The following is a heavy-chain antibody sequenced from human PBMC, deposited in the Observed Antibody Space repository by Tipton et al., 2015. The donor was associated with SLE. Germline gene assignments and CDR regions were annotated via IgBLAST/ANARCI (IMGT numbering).Heavy chain of an antibody. CDR3: ASLCPEYFYGMDV. J-gene: IGHJ6*02. V-gene: IGHV4-39*01. Sequence: TLSLTCAVYGGSITSSSYYWGWIRQSPGKGMEWIGEVYHRGSTNSNPSLESRVTISVDTSKNQFSLKLSSVTAADTAVYYCASLCPEYFYGMDVWGQGTTVTVSS. CDR2: VYHRGST. CDR1: GGSITSSSYY. D-gene: IGHD2-2*01.